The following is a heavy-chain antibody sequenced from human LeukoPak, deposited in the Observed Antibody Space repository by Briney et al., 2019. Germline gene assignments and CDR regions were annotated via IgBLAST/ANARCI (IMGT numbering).Heavy chain of an antibody. D-gene: IGHD1-26*01. V-gene: IGHV3-9*01. Sequence: PGGSLRLSCAASGFTFDDYAMHWVRQAPGKGLEWVSGISWNSGSIGYADSVKGRFTISRDNAKNSLYLQMNSLRAEDTALYYCAKDIREVNYYGMDVWGQGTTVTVSS. CDR3: AKDIREVNYYGMDV. CDR1: GFTFDDYA. CDR2: ISWNSGSI. J-gene: IGHJ6*02.